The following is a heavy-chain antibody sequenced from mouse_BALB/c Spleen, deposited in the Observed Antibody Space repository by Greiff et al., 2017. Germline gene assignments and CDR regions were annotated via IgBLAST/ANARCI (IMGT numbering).Heavy chain of an antibody. D-gene: IGHD2-2*01. CDR3: ARGGIYYGYDAWLAY. CDR1: GYTFTSYW. J-gene: IGHJ3*01. Sequence: QVQLQQSGAELAKPGASVKMSCKASGYTFTSYWMHWVKQRPGQGLEWIGYINPSSGYTEYNQKFKDKTTLTADKSSSTAYMQLSSLTSEDSAVYYCARGGIYYGYDAWLAYWGQGTLVTVSA. V-gene: IGHV1-4*02. CDR2: INPSSGYT.